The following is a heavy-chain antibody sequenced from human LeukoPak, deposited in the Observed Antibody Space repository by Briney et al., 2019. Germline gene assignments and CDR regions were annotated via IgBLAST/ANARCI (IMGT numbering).Heavy chain of an antibody. Sequence: GGSLRLSCAASGFTFSSYSMNWVRQAPGKGLEWVSSISSSSSYIYYADSVKGRFTIPRDNAKNSLYLQMNSLRAEDTAVYYCARAAAGQYFQHWGQGTLVTVSS. CDR2: ISSSSSYI. V-gene: IGHV3-21*01. CDR3: ARAAAGQYFQH. CDR1: GFTFSSYS. D-gene: IGHD6-13*01. J-gene: IGHJ1*01.